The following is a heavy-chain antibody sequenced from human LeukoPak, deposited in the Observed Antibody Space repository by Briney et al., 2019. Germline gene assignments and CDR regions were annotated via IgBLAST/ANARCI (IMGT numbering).Heavy chain of an antibody. CDR1: GYTFTSYA. D-gene: IGHD3-10*01. J-gene: IGHJ4*02. CDR2: INAGNGNT. CDR3: ARPYGSGSGSRQMSD. Sequence: GASVKVSCKASGYTFTSYAMHWVRQAPGQRLEWMGWINAGNGNTKYSQEFQGRVTITRDTSISTAYMELSSLRSEDTAVYYCARPYGSGSGSRQMSDWGQGTLVTVSS. V-gene: IGHV1-3*03.